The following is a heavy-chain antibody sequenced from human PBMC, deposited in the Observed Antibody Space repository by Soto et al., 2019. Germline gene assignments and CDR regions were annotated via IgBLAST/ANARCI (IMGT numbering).Heavy chain of an antibody. CDR2: IIPIFGTA. D-gene: IGHD3-22*01. V-gene: IGHV1-69*01. CDR1: GGTFSSYA. CDR3: ARAPLPYYYDSSGYYHGYYYGMDV. Sequence: QVQLVQSGAEVKKPGSSVKVSCKASGGTFSSYAISWVRQAPGQGLEWMGGIIPIFGTANYAQKFQGRVTITSDETTRTAYMELSSLRSEDTAVYDCARAPLPYYYDSSGYYHGYYYGMDVWGQGTTVTVSS. J-gene: IGHJ6*02.